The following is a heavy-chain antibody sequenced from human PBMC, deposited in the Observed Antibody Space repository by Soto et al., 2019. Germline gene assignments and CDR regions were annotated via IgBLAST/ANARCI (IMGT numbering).Heavy chain of an antibody. CDR1: GFSFSSYA. J-gene: IGHJ4*02. V-gene: IGHV3-23*01. Sequence: GGSLRLSCAASGFSFSSYAMNWVRQAPGKGLEWVSGISGSGGRTYYADSVKGRFTISRDNSKNTLYLQMNSLRAEDTAVYFCSKGGIQLWSLFDYWGQGTRVTVSS. CDR3: SKGGIQLWSLFDY. D-gene: IGHD5-18*01. CDR2: ISGSGGRT.